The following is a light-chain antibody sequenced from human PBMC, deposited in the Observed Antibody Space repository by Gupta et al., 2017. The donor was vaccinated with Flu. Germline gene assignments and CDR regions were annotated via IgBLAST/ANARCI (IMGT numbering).Light chain of an antibody. CDR1: QSVKNNW. CDR3: RQEGISVST. J-gene: IGKJ2*01. V-gene: IGKV3-20*01. CDR2: GAS. Sequence: EIVFTPSPGTLSLSPGERATLSCRASQSVKNNWLTWYQQKPGQAPRLLIYGASSRATGIPDRFSGSGSGREFSLTIRRLEPEDFAVYYCRQEGISVSTFGQGTKLEIK.